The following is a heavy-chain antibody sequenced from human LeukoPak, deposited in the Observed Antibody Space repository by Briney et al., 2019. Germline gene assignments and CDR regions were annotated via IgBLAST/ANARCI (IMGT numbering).Heavy chain of an antibody. V-gene: IGHV4-39*07. CDR3: ARWVRKEQYCSSTSCLGFDY. D-gene: IGHD2-2*01. CDR2: IYYSGST. J-gene: IGHJ4*02. CDR1: GGSISSSSYY. Sequence: SETLSLTCTVSGGSISSSSYYWGWIRQPPGKGLEWIGSIYYSGSTYYNPSLKSRVTISVDTSKNQFSLKLSSVTAADTAVYYCARWVRKEQYCSSTSCLGFDYWGQGTLVTVSS.